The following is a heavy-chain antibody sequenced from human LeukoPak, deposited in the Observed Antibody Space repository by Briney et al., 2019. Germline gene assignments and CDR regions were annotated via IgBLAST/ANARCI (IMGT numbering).Heavy chain of an antibody. V-gene: IGHV3-74*01. Sequence: PGGSLRLSCAASGFTSSGYWMHWVRQAPGKGLVWVSRVSSDGSSTSYADSVKGRFTISRDNAKNTLYLQMNSLRVEDTAVYYCARGRGSSLDYWGQGTLVTVSS. D-gene: IGHD1-26*01. CDR2: VSSDGSST. CDR1: GFTSSGYW. J-gene: IGHJ4*02. CDR3: ARGRGSSLDY.